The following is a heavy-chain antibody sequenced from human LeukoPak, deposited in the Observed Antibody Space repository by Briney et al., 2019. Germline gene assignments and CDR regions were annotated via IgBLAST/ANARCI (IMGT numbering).Heavy chain of an antibody. CDR2: ISYDGNNK. J-gene: IGHJ3*02. D-gene: IGHD6-19*01. CDR1: GFTFNNYA. V-gene: IGHV3-30*18. CDR3: AKRSVAGPSLFGFDI. Sequence: HPGGSLRLSCAASGFTFNNYAMNWVRQAPGKGLEWVAVISYDGNNKYYADSEKGRFTISRDNSKNTLYLQMNSLRAEDTAVYYCAKRSVAGPSLFGFDIWGQGTTVTVSS.